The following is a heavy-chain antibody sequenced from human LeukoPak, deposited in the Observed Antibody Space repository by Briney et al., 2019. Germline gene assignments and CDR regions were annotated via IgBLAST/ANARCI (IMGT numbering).Heavy chain of an antibody. J-gene: IGHJ3*02. CDR3: ARDGYSSGWYVGDAFDI. CDR1: GFTFSSYW. V-gene: IGHV3-7*01. Sequence: PGGSLRLSCAASGFTFSSYWMSWVRQAPGKGLEWVANIKQDGSEKYYEDSVKGRFTISRDNAKNSLYLQMNSLRAEDTAVYYCARDGYSSGWYVGDAFDIWGQGTMVTVSS. CDR2: IKQDGSEK. D-gene: IGHD6-19*01.